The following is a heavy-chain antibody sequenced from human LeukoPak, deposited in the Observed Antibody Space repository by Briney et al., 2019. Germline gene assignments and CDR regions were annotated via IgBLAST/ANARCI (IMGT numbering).Heavy chain of an antibody. V-gene: IGHV4-39*07. Sequence: SETLSLTCTVSGGSISSSSYYWGWIRQPPGKGLEWIGSIYYSGSTYYNPSLKSRVTISVDTSKNQFSLKLSSVTAADTAVYYCARRRRRYCSGGSCSGDAFDIWGQGTMVTVSS. CDR2: IYYSGST. J-gene: IGHJ3*02. D-gene: IGHD2-15*01. CDR3: ARRRRRYCSGGSCSGDAFDI. CDR1: GGSISSSSYY.